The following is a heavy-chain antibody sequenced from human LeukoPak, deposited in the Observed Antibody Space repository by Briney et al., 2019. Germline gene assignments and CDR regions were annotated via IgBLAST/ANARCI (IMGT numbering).Heavy chain of an antibody. J-gene: IGHJ4*02. CDR1: GFTLRRYA. CDR3: AAYDSSGYCSYAFDY. D-gene: IGHD3-22*01. CDR2: ISYDGSNK. V-gene: IGHV3-30-3*01. Sequence: GGSLTLSCAASGFTLRRYAMHCVRDAPRKGVEGVGVISYDGSNKFYAVSVKGRFTISRDNYKNTLYLQMNSLRAEDTAVYYCAAYDSSGYCSYAFDYWGQGTLVTVSS.